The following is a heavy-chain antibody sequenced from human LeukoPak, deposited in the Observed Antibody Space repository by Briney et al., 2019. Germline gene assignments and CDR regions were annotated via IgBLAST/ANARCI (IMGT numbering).Heavy chain of an antibody. J-gene: IGHJ4*02. Sequence: QPGGSLRLSCAASGFTFSSYAMSWVRQAPGMGLEWVSAISGSGGSTYYADSVKGRFTISRDNSKNTLYLQMNSLRAEDTAVYYCAKDQSAMIVVVITFDYWGQGTLVTVSS. CDR1: GFTFSSYA. CDR3: AKDQSAMIVVVITFDY. CDR2: ISGSGGST. V-gene: IGHV3-23*01. D-gene: IGHD3-22*01.